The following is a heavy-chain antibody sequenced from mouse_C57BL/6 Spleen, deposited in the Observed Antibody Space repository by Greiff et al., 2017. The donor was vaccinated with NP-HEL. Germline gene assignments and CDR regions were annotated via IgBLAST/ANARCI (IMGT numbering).Heavy chain of an antibody. D-gene: IGHD1-1*01. CDR3: ARVARGYAMDD. J-gene: IGHJ4*01. Sequence: QVQLQQPGAELVMPGASVKLSCKASGYTFTSYWMHWVKQRPGQGLEWIGEIDPSDSYTNYNQKFKGKSTLTVDKSSSTAYMQLSSLTSEDSAVYYCARVARGYAMDDWGQGTSVTVAS. CDR2: IDPSDSYT. V-gene: IGHV1-69*01. CDR1: GYTFTSYW.